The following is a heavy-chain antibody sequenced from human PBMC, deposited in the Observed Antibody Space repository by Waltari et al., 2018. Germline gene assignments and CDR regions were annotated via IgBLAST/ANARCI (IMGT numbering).Heavy chain of an antibody. CDR3: ARDRGRGLYLDS. CDR2: VHGGGRT. CDR1: GDSVTSSYL. J-gene: IGHJ4*02. Sequence: QLQLEESSPGLVRPSETLSVTCAVSGDSVTSSYLWNWVRQSPGKGLEWIGQVHGGGRTNYNPSFASRVTVSLDTSNNQVSLKLTSATAADTAVYYCARDRGRGLYLDSWGPGTLVTVSP. V-gene: IGHV4-4*02. D-gene: IGHD2-15*01.